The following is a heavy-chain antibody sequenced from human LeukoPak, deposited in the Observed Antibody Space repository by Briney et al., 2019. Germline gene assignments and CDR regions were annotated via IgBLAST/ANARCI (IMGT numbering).Heavy chain of an antibody. CDR1: GFTFSIYS. J-gene: IGHJ6*03. Sequence: GGSLRLSCAASGFTFSIYSMNWVREAPGKGLECVSSITSSGTYIYYAHSVKGRFTISRDNAQNSLYLQMNSLRADDTAVYYCARRVGYCSGGTCKSYYMDVWGKGTTVTVSS. CDR2: ITSSGTYI. V-gene: IGHV3-21*01. CDR3: ARRVGYCSGGTCKSYYMDV. D-gene: IGHD2-15*01.